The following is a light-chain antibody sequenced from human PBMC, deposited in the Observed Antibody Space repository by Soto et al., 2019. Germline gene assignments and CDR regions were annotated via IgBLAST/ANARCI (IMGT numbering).Light chain of an antibody. CDR2: LDSDGSH. CDR1: SGHSSYA. V-gene: IGLV4-69*01. CDR3: QTWGTGIHVV. Sequence: QLVLSQAPSASASLRASVKRTCTLSSGHSSYAIAWHQQQPEKGPRYLMQLDSDGSHTKGDAIPDRFSGSSSGAERYLTIASLQSEDEADYYCQTWGTGIHVVFGGGTKLTVL. J-gene: IGLJ2*01.